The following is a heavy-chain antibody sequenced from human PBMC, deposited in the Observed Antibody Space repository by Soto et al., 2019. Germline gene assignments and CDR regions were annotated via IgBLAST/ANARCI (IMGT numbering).Heavy chain of an antibody. CDR3: ARGRVY. V-gene: IGHV4-34*01. CDR2: LSHRGNT. J-gene: IGHJ4*02. CDR1: GGSFSGYY. Sequence: QVQLQQWGVGLLKPSETLSLTCAVSGGSFSGYYWTWIRQPPGKGPEWIGELSHRGNTNYSPSLRSRVTISVDASKHNFYLKWNSVTAADTAVYFCARGRVYWGQGPVVTVS.